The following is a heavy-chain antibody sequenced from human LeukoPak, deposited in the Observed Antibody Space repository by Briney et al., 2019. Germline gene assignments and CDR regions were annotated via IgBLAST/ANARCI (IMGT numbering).Heavy chain of an antibody. V-gene: IGHV6-1*01. CDR1: GDSVSRNSVA. D-gene: IGHD4-11*01. CDR2: TYCRSKWYN. Sequence: SQTLSLTCAISGDSVSRNSVAWNWIRQSPSRGLEWLGRTYCRSKWYNDYALFVESRITINPDTSKNQFSLQLNSVTPADTAVYYCARDHDYGNFGTYADYWGQGTLVTVSS. J-gene: IGHJ4*02. CDR3: ARDHDYGNFGTYADY.